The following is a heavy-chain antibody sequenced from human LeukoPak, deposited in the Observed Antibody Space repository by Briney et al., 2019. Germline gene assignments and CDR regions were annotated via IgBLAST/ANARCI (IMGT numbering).Heavy chain of an antibody. V-gene: IGHV3-23*01. J-gene: IGHJ6*04. CDR1: GFIFSTYA. Sequence: GGSLRLSCATSGFIFSTYAMTWVRQAPGKGLEWVSTIGGSGGTTYYADSVKGRFTISRDNSKNTLYPQMDSLRAEDAAVYYCAKEVGSYQRLYYGMDVWGKGTTVTVSS. CDR3: AKEVGSYQRLYYGMDV. D-gene: IGHD2-2*01. CDR2: IGGSGGTT.